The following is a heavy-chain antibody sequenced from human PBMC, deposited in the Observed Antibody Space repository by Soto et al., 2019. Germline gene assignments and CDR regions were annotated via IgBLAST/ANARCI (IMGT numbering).Heavy chain of an antibody. J-gene: IGHJ4*02. CDR3: AGRLTTAASLDY. Sequence: VQLVESGGGLIQPGGSLRLSCAASGFTVSNNHMTWVRQAAGKGLELVSFVHGGGSTSYADSVKGRFTISRDNSQNTLYLQMDSLRAEDPAIYYCAGRLTTAASLDYWGRGTLVTVSS. CDR1: GFTVSNNH. D-gene: IGHD3-16*01. CDR2: VHGGGST. V-gene: IGHV3-53*01.